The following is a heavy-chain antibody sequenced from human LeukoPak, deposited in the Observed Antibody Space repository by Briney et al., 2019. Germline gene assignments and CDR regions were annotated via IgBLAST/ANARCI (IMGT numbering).Heavy chain of an antibody. J-gene: IGHJ4*02. D-gene: IGHD6-13*01. CDR1: GYSFTSHW. V-gene: IGHV5-51*01. Sequence: GESLKISCKGSGYSFTSHWIGWVRQMPGRGLEWMGLIYPGDSDTRYSPSFQGQVTLSVDKSITTAYLQWSSLTAADTAMYYCARQVAAASDSRGQRTLVTVSS. CDR3: ARQVAAASDS. CDR2: IYPGDSDT.